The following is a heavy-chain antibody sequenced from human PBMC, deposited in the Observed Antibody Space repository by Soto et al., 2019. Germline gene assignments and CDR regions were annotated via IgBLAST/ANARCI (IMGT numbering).Heavy chain of an antibody. CDR3: ARRAAGSLSASFDY. J-gene: IGHJ4*02. D-gene: IGHD3-10*01. V-gene: IGHV4-4*02. Sequence: SETLSLTCAVSGGSISSSNWWSWVRQPPGKGLEWIGEIYHSGSTNYNPSLKSRVTISVDKSKNQFSLKLSSVTAADTAVYYCARRAAGSLSASFDYWGQGTLVTVSS. CDR2: IYHSGST. CDR1: GGSISSSNW.